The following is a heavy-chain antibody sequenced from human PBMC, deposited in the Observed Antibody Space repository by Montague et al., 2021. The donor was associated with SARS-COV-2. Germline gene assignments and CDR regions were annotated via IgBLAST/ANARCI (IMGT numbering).Heavy chain of an antibody. CDR1: GGSISSYY. D-gene: IGHD3-22*01. V-gene: IGHV4-59*13. CDR2: IYYSGST. Sequence: SETLSLTCTVSGGSISSYYWSWIRQPPGKGLEWIGYIYYSGSTNYNPSPKSRITISVDTSKKQFSLKLSSVTAADTAVYYCARDSHYYDSSGYFDYWGQGTLVTVSS. J-gene: IGHJ4*02. CDR3: ARDSHYYDSSGYFDY.